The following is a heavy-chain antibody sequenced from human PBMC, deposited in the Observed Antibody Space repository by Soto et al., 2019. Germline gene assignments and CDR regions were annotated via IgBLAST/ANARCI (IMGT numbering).Heavy chain of an antibody. D-gene: IGHD6-13*01. CDR1: GYTFTSYG. Sequence: QVQLVQSGAEVKKPGASVKVSCKASGYTFTSYGISWVRQAPGQGLEWMGWISAYNGNTNYAQKLQGRVTMTTDTSTSTAYMDLRSLRSDDTAVYYCARRTYISSSPHYYYGMDVWGQGTTVTVSS. V-gene: IGHV1-18*01. CDR3: ARRTYISSSPHYYYGMDV. J-gene: IGHJ6*02. CDR2: ISAYNGNT.